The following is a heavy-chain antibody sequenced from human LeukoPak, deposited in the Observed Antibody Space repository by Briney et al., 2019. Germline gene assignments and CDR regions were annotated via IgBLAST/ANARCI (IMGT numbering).Heavy chain of an antibody. CDR3: ARDQYYSDSSGYPYDI. CDR1: GFSFSIYN. D-gene: IGHD3-22*01. CDR2: ISGSSSHV. V-gene: IGHV3-21*01. J-gene: IGHJ3*02. Sequence: GGSLRLSCEASGFSFSIYNMTWVRLAPGKGLEWVSSISGSSSHVWYADSVKGRFASSRDNAKNSLYLQMSSLRVEDTAVYYCARDQYYSDSSGYPYDIWGQGTMVTVSS.